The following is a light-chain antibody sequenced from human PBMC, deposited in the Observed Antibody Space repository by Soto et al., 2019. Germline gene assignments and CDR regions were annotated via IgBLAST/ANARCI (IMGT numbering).Light chain of an antibody. V-gene: IGLV1-40*01. CDR1: SSNIGAGYD. Sequence: QSVLTQPPSVSGAPGQRVTISCTGRSSNIGAGYDVHWYQQLPETAPKLLIYGNSNRPSGVPDRFSGSKSGTSASLAITGLQAEDEADYYCQSYDSSLSGYVFGTGTKLTVL. CDR2: GNS. J-gene: IGLJ1*01. CDR3: QSYDSSLSGYV.